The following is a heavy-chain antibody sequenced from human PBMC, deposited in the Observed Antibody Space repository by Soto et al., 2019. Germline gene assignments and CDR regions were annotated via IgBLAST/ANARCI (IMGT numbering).Heavy chain of an antibody. V-gene: IGHV3-33*01. Sequence: QVQLVESRGGVVQPGRSLRLSCAASGFIFSNFGMHWVRQAPGKGLEWVAVIWYDGSNEYYADSVKGRFTISKDNSKNMLYLQMNSLRAEDTAVYYCARDDIPGITVATYGLDVWGQGTTVTVSS. CDR3: ARDDIPGITVATYGLDV. J-gene: IGHJ6*02. CDR2: IWYDGSNE. D-gene: IGHD6-19*01. CDR1: GFIFSNFG.